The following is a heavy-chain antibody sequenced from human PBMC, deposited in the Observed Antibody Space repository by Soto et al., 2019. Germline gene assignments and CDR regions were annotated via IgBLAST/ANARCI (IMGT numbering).Heavy chain of an antibody. CDR1: GFTFSSYA. CDR3: AKDRPYYDFWSGYGPDAFDI. D-gene: IGHD3-3*01. CDR2: ISGSGGST. Sequence: PGWSLRLSCAASGFTFSSYAMSWVRQAPGKGLEWVSAISGSGGSTYYADSVKGRFTISRDNSKNTLYLQMNSLRAEDTAVYYCAKDRPYYDFWSGYGPDAFDIWGQGTMVTVSS. V-gene: IGHV3-23*01. J-gene: IGHJ3*02.